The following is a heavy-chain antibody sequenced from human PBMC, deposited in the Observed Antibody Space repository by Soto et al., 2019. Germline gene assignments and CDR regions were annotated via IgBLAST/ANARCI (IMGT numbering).Heavy chain of an antibody. V-gene: IGHV3-43*01. CDR3: AKDTLAAAGEVPFFDY. CDR1: GFTFDDYT. D-gene: IGHD6-13*01. CDR2: ISWDGGST. Sequence: EVQLVESGGVVVQPGGSLRLSCAASGFTFDDYTMHWVRQAPGKGLEWVSLISWDGGSTYYADSVKGRFTISRDNSKNSLNLQMNSLRTEDTALYYCAKDTLAAAGEVPFFDYWGQGTLVTVSS. J-gene: IGHJ4*02.